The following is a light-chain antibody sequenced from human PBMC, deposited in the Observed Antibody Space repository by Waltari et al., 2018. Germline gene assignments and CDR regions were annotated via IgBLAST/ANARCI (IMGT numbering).Light chain of an antibody. J-gene: IGLJ2*01. CDR3: NSYTTSGTVV. V-gene: IGLV2-14*03. Sequence: QSALTQPASVSGSPGPSITISCTGTRSHVGTYKFVSWYHQHPGKVPKLIIYDATDRPSGVSSRFSGSKSGNTASLTISGLQAEDEGDYYCNSYTTSGTVVFGGGTKLTVL. CDR2: DAT. CDR1: RSHVGTYKF.